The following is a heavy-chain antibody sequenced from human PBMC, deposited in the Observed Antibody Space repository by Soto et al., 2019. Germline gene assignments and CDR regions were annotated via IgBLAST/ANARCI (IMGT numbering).Heavy chain of an antibody. CDR1: GASISSHY. CDR3: ARDARDPTTQILSNGLDV. J-gene: IGHJ6*02. CDR2: LYTSGST. V-gene: IGHV4-4*07. D-gene: IGHD3-3*01. Sequence: PSETLSLTCTVSGASISSHYWSWIRQPAGKGLEWLGRLYTSGSTNYNPSLGSRVSISLDRSKNQFSLRLNSVTAADTAVYYCARDARDPTTQILSNGLDVWGQGTTVT.